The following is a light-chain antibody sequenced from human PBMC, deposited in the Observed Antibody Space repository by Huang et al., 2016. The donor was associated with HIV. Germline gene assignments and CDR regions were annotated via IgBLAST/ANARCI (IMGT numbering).Light chain of an antibody. Sequence: DIQMTQSPSSLSASVGDRVTITCHASQDISNYLNWYQQKPGKAPKLLLYDASNLEPGVPSRFSGSGSGTDFTFTISSLQPEDIATYYCQQYDNLPTFGGGTKVEIK. J-gene: IGKJ4*01. V-gene: IGKV1-33*01. CDR2: DAS. CDR3: QQYDNLPT. CDR1: QDISNY.